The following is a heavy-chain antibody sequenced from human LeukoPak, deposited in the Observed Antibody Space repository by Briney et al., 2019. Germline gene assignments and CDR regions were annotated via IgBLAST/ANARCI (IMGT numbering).Heavy chain of an antibody. CDR3: AKDYSGYDLSAGY. CDR2: ISASGRST. Sequence: GGSLRLSCAGSGFTFSNYALSWVRQAPGKGLEWVSVISASGRSTYYADSLKGRFTISRDNSKNTLYLQMNSLRAEDTAVYYCAKDYSGYDLSAGYWGQGTLVTVSS. CDR1: GFTFSNYA. V-gene: IGHV3-23*01. D-gene: IGHD5-12*01. J-gene: IGHJ4*02.